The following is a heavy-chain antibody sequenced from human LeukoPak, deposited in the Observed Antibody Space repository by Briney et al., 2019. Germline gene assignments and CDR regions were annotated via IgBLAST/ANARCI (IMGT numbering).Heavy chain of an antibody. CDR2: IWYDGSNK. Sequence: GGSLRLSCAASGFTFSSYGMHWVRQAPGKGLEWVAVIWYDGSNKYYADSVKGRFTISRDNSKNTLYLQMNSLRAEDTAVYYCARDEPMVRGVIKNYYYGMDVWGQGTTVTVSS. V-gene: IGHV3-33*01. D-gene: IGHD3-10*01. CDR3: ARDEPMVRGVIKNYYYGMDV. J-gene: IGHJ6*02. CDR1: GFTFSSYG.